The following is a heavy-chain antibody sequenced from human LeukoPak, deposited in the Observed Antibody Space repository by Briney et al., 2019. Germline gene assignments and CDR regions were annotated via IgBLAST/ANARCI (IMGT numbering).Heavy chain of an antibody. CDR3: AKSRGQYQLVSYDPYFDY. J-gene: IGHJ4*02. V-gene: IGHV4-39*01. Sequence: SETLSLTCTVSGGSISSSSYYWGWIRQPPGKGLEWSGSISYSGSTFYNPSLKSRVTMSVDTSKNQFSLKLSSVTAADTAVYFCAKSRGQYQLVSYDPYFDYWGQGTLVTVSS. CDR2: ISYSGST. D-gene: IGHD2-2*01. CDR1: GGSISSSSYY.